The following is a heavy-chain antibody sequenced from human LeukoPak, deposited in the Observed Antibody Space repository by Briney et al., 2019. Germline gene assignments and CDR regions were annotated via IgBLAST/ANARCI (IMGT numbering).Heavy chain of an antibody. V-gene: IGHV5-51*01. J-gene: IGHJ6*03. CDR2: IYPGDSDT. CDR3: ARGYCSSTSCRRYYYYYMDV. Sequence: GESLKISCKGSGYSFTSYWIGWVRQMPGEGLEWMGIIYPGDSDTRYSPSFQGQVTISADKSISTAYLQWSSLKASDTAMYYCARGYCSSTSCRRYYYYYMDVWGKGTTVTVSS. D-gene: IGHD2-2*01. CDR1: GYSFTSYW.